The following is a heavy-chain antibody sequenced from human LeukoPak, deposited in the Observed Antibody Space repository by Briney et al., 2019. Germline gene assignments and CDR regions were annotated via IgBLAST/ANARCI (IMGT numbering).Heavy chain of an antibody. D-gene: IGHD2-15*01. Sequence: SETLSLTCTVSGGSISSNGYYWSWIRQPPGKGLEWIGYIYYSGSTYYNPSLKSRVTISVDTSKNQFSLKLNSMTAADTAVYYCARRVVAATYYFDYWGQGTLVTVSS. CDR2: IYYSGST. CDR1: GGSISSNGYY. V-gene: IGHV4-30-4*01. CDR3: ARRVVAATYYFDY. J-gene: IGHJ4*02.